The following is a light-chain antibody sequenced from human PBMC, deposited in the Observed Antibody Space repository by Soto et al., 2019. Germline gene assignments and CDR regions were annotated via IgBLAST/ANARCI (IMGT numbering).Light chain of an antibody. CDR1: QSVSSA. V-gene: IGKV3-11*01. CDR2: DAS. Sequence: EIVLTQSPATLSLSPGERGTLSCRASQSVSSALAWYQQRPGQAPRLLIHDASNRGTGIPARFSGSGSGTDFTLTISSLEPEDFAVYYCQQRSKWPITFGQGTRLEIQ. J-gene: IGKJ5*01. CDR3: QQRSKWPIT.